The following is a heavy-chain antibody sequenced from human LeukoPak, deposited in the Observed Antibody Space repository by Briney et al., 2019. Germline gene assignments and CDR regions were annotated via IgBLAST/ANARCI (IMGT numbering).Heavy chain of an antibody. CDR2: ISYDGSNK. D-gene: IGHD3-10*01. CDR1: GCTFSSYA. Sequence: QPGRSLRLSCAASGCTFSSYAMHWGRKAPGKGLEWVAVISYDGSNKYYADSVKGRFTISRDNSKNTLYLQMNSLRAEDTAVYYCAKDSLWFGELFLYGMDVWGQGTTVTVSS. J-gene: IGHJ6*02. V-gene: IGHV3-30-3*01. CDR3: AKDSLWFGELFLYGMDV.